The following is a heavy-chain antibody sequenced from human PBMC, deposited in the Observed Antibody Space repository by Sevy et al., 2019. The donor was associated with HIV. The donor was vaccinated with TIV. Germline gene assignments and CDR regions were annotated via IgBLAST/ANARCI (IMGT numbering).Heavy chain of an antibody. CDR1: GFTFSRYS. CDR2: IGYDGNKI. Sequence: GESLKISCAASGFTFSRYSMNWVRQAPGKGLEWVSFIGYDGNKIFYADSVRGRFTVSRDNSKNTLYLQMNSLSTEDTAVYYCVKDPHYDFFDYWGQGILVTVSS. CDR3: VKDPHYDFFDY. J-gene: IGHJ4*02. V-gene: IGHV3-30*02. D-gene: IGHD3-10*01.